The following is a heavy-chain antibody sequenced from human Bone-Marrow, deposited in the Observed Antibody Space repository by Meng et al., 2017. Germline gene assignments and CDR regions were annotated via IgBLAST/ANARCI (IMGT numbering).Heavy chain of an antibody. Sequence: GESLKTLCAASGFTLSSYAMHWGRQASGKGLELVAVISYDGSNKYYADFVKGRFTISRYKYKNSLYLQMNSLRAEDPAVYYRARGFIVVVVAATVSDYWGQGTLVTVSS. D-gene: IGHD2-15*01. J-gene: IGHJ4*02. V-gene: IGHV3-30*01. CDR1: GFTLSSYA. CDR3: ARGFIVVVVAATVSDY. CDR2: ISYDGSNK.